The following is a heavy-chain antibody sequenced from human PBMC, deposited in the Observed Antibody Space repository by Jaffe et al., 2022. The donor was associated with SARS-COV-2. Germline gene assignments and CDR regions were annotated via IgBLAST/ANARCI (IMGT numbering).Heavy chain of an antibody. CDR1: GYTFTSHA. D-gene: IGHD3-16*01. Sequence: QVQFVQSGAELKKPGASLKLSCKASGYTFTSHALHWMRQAPGRRPEWMGFIHPGDGQIGYSQNFQGRLTFTRDTPASVAYLELSGLTSQDTAVYYCARWAGGADPWGPGTLVRVSS. CDR2: IHPGDGQI. J-gene: IGHJ5*02. CDR3: ARWAGGADP. V-gene: IGHV1-3*01.